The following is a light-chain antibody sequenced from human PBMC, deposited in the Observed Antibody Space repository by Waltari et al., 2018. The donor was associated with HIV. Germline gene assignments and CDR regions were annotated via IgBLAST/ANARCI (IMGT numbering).Light chain of an antibody. J-gene: IGLJ2*01. CDR2: EVT. CDR3: SSYADRNGFYVV. CDR1: NSDIGGYNY. Sequence: QSALTQPPSASGSPGQSVTISCTGTNSDIGGYNYVSWYQQHPGKAPKSVISEVTKRPSGVPDRFSGSKSGTTASLTVSGLQAEDEADYYCSSYADRNGFYVVFGGGTRLTVL. V-gene: IGLV2-8*01.